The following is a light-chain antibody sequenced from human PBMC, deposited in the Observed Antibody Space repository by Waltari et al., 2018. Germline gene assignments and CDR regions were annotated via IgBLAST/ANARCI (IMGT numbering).Light chain of an antibody. V-gene: IGKV1-33*01. CDR1: QDIYNY. CDR3: QQYDDPLYS. Sequence: DIQMTQSPSSLSASVGDRVTITCQASQDIYNYLNWYQQKPGKAPRLLICEASNLETGVPSRFSGSGSGTDFTFTISSLQPEDFATYYCQQYDDPLYSFGQGTKVENK. CDR2: EAS. J-gene: IGKJ2*03.